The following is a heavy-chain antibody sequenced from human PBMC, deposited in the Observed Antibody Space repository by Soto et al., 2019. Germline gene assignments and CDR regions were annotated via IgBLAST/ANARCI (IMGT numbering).Heavy chain of an antibody. CDR3: ARGPDRSGFYLFDY. CDR1: GGTFSNHA. Sequence: GASVKVSCKTSGGTFSNHALSWVRQVSGQGPEWMGGIIPLSGTTNYVQKFQGRVTITADESMTTAYMELNDLRYEDTAIYYCARGPDRSGFYLFDYWGQGTLVNVSS. D-gene: IGHD3-22*01. V-gene: IGHV1-69*13. J-gene: IGHJ4*02. CDR2: IIPLSGTT.